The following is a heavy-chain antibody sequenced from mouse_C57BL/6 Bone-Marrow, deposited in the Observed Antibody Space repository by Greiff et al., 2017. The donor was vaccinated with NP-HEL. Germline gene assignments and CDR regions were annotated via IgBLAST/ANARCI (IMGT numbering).Heavy chain of an antibody. CDR2: IYPGSGST. Sequence: QVQLQQPGAELVKPGASVKMSCKASGYTFTSYWITWVKQRPGQGLEWIGDIYPGSGSTNYNEKFKSKATLTGDTSSSNAYMPLSSLTSEDSAVYYCAEGGGFAYWGQGTLVTVSA. CDR3: AEGGGFAY. J-gene: IGHJ3*01. V-gene: IGHV1-55*01. CDR1: GYTFTSYW.